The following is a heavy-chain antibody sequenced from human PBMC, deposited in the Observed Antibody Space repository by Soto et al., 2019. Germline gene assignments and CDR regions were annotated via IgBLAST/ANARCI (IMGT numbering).Heavy chain of an antibody. CDR2: IIGSGGGT. D-gene: IGHD6-13*01. J-gene: IGHJ4*02. Sequence: EVQLLESGGGLVQPGGSLRLSCAASGFTFSNYAMTWVRQAPGKGLEWVSVIIGSGGGTYFVDSVKGRFTISRDNSKNTVYLKMNSLRAEDTAVYYCAKRPLTAAGFDYWGQGTLVTVSS. V-gene: IGHV3-23*01. CDR1: GFTFSNYA. CDR3: AKRPLTAAGFDY.